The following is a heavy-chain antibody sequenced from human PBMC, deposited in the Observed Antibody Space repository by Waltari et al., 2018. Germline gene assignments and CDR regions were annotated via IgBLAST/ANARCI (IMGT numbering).Heavy chain of an antibody. CDR1: GASVSSRIHY. CDR3: ATGYCSSTSCYAGYYYYGMDV. D-gene: IGHD2-2*01. Sequence: LQLQESGPGLVKPSETLSLTCTVSGASVSSRIHYWGWVRQAPGKGLEWVSAISGSGGSTYYADSVKGRFTISRDNSKNTLYLQMNSLRAEDTAVYYCATGYCSSTSCYAGYYYYGMDVWGQGTTVTVSS. CDR2: ISGSGGST. J-gene: IGHJ6*02. V-gene: IGHV3-23*01.